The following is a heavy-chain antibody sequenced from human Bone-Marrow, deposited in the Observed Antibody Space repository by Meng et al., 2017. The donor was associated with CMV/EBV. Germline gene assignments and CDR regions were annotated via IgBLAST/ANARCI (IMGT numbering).Heavy chain of an antibody. D-gene: IGHD3-3*01. CDR2: ISAYNGNT. J-gene: IGHJ4*02. Sequence: VSVKVSCKASGYTFTSYGISWVRQAPGQGLEWMGWISAYNGNTNYAQKLQGRVTMTTDTSTSTAYMELRSLRSDDTAVYYCARAGITIFGVVITNTGLDYWGQGTLVTVSS. CDR1: GYTFTSYG. CDR3: ARAGITIFGVVITNTGLDY. V-gene: IGHV1-18*01.